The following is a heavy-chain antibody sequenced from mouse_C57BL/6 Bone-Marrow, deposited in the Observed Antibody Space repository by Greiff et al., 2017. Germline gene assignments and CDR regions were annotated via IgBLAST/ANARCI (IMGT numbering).Heavy chain of an antibody. J-gene: IGHJ2*01. CDR2: ISSGGSYT. V-gene: IGHV5-6*01. CDR1: GFTFSSYG. D-gene: IGHD1-1*01. Sequence: EVQLQQSGGDLVKPGGSLKLSCAASGFTFSSYGMSWVRQTPDKRLEWVATISSGGSYTYYPDSVKGRFTISRDNAKNTLYLQMSSLKSEDTAMYYCAIHYYGSSLGYWGQGTTLTVSS. CDR3: AIHYYGSSLGY.